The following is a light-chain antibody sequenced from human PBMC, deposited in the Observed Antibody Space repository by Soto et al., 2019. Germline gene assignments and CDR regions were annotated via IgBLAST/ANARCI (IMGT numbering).Light chain of an antibody. CDR3: CSYAGSYTPLYV. CDR2: DVS. V-gene: IGLV2-11*01. Sequence: ALTQPRSVSGSPGQSVTISCTGTSSDVGGYNYVSWYQQHPGKAPKLMIYDVSKRPSGVPDRFSGSKSGNTASLTISGLQAEDEADYYCCSYAGSYTPLYVFGTGTKVTVL. CDR1: SSDVGGYNY. J-gene: IGLJ1*01.